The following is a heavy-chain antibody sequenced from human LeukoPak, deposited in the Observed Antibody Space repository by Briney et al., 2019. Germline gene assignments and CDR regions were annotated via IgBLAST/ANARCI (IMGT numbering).Heavy chain of an antibody. CDR2: IKEDGSEK. D-gene: IGHD3-10*01. CDR1: GFTFSSYW. J-gene: IGHJ4*02. V-gene: IGHV3-7*01. CDR3: ARFIRGVTQSSYDY. Sequence: PGGSLRLSCAASGFTFSSYWMSWVRQAPGKGLGRVANIKEDGSEKYNVDSGKGRFTISRDNTKYSLYLQMNSLRAEDTDVYYCARFIRGVTQSSYDYWGQGTLVTVSS.